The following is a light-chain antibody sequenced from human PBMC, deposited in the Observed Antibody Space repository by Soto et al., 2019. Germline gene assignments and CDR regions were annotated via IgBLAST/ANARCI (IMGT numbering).Light chain of an antibody. CDR1: QSVSSSY. Sequence: EIVLTQSPGTLSLSPGERATLSCRASQSVSSSYLAWYQQKPGQAPRLLIYGTSSRATGIPDWFSGSGSGTDFTLTISRLEPDDFAVYYCQEYGSQYTFGQGTKLEIK. V-gene: IGKV3-20*01. CDR2: GTS. J-gene: IGKJ2*01. CDR3: QEYGSQYT.